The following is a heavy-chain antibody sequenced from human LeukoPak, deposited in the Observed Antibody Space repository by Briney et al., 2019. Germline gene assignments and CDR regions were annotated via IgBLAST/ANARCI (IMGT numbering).Heavy chain of an antibody. J-gene: IGHJ4*02. Sequence: SVKVSCKASGGTFSSYAISWVRQAPGQGLEWMGGIVPIFGTANYAQKFQGRVTITADESTSTAYMEPSSLRSEDTAVYYCARDLSGYDSRSFDYWGQGTLVTVSS. V-gene: IGHV1-69*13. D-gene: IGHD5-12*01. CDR2: IVPIFGTA. CDR3: ARDLSGYDSRSFDY. CDR1: GGTFSSYA.